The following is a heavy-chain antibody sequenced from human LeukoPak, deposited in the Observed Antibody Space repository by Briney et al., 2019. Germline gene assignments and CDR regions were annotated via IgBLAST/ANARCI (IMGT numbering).Heavy chain of an antibody. V-gene: IGHV6-1*01. CDR2: TYYRSKWYY. D-gene: IGHD1-26*01. Sequence: SQTLSLTCVISGDSVSSNSAAWNWIRQSPSRGLEWLGRTYYRSKWYYDYSVAVKSRVTINPDTSRNQFSLQLSSVTPEDTAVYYCVRDPVGGSTIFDCWGQGTLVTVSS. J-gene: IGHJ4*02. CDR3: VRDPVGGSTIFDC. CDR1: GDSVSSNSAA.